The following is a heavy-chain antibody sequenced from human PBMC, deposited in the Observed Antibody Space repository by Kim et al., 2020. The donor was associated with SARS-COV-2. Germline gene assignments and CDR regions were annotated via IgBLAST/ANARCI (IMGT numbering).Heavy chain of an antibody. J-gene: IGHJ4*02. CDR1: GYTFTGYY. D-gene: IGHD2-15*01. CDR2: INPNSGGT. V-gene: IGHV1-2*02. Sequence: ASVKVSCKASGYTFTGYYMHWVRQAPGQGLEWMGWINPNSGGTNYAQKFQGRVTMTRDTSISTAYMELSRLRSDDTAVYYCARDIGYCSGGSCYPFDYWGQGTLVTVSS. CDR3: ARDIGYCSGGSCYPFDY.